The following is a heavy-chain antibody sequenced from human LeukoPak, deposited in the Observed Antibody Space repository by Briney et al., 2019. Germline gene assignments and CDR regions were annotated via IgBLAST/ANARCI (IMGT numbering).Heavy chain of an antibody. Sequence: PGGSLRLSCASSGFTFNNCAVTWVRQAPGGGLEWVSTIFDDGSKLYYADSVRGRFTISRDNSKIMLLLNMATLGAEDTAIYSCAKQPYNYYYMDVWGEGTTVAV. CDR1: GFTFNNCA. V-gene: IGHV3-23*01. CDR2: IFDDGSKL. D-gene: IGHD3-16*01. J-gene: IGHJ6*03. CDR3: AKQPYNYYYMDV.